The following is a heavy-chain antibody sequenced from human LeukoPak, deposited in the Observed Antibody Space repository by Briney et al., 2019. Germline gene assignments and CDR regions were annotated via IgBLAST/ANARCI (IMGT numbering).Heavy chain of an antibody. J-gene: IGHJ4*02. Sequence: PGESLQISCKGSGFSFTSYWIGWVRQMPGKGLEWMGIIYPGDSDTRYSPYFQGQVTISADKSINTAYLQWSSLKASDTAMYYCARQRVRGSYYYWGQGTLVTVSS. V-gene: IGHV5-51*01. CDR3: ARQRVRGSYYY. CDR1: GFSFTSYW. CDR2: IYPGDSDT. D-gene: IGHD1-26*01.